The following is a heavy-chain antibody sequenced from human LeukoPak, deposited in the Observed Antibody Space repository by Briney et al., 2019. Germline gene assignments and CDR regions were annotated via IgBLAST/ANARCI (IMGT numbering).Heavy chain of an antibody. CDR3: ARRTRYSSSSGPRPFDY. V-gene: IGHV4-59*11. CDR1: GGSISSHY. CDR2: IYYSGST. J-gene: IGHJ4*02. Sequence: PSETLSLTCTVSGGSISSHYWSWIRQPPGKGLEWIGYIYYSGSTNYNPSLKSRVTISVDTSKNQFSLKLSSVTAADTAVYYCARRTRYSSSSGPRPFDYWGQGTLVTVSS. D-gene: IGHD6-6*01.